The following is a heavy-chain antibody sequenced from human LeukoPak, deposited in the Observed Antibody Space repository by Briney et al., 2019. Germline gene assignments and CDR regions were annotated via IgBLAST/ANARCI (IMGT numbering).Heavy chain of an antibody. CDR2: ISSSSSTI. CDR1: GFTFSSYS. Sequence: GGSLRLSCAASGFTFSSYSMNWVRQAPGKGLEWVSYISSSSSTIYYADSVKGRFTISRDNAKNSLYLQMISLRAEDTAVYYCARRGPSPYYYMDVWGKGTTVTVSS. D-gene: IGHD3-10*01. V-gene: IGHV3-48*01. CDR3: ARRGPSPYYYMDV. J-gene: IGHJ6*03.